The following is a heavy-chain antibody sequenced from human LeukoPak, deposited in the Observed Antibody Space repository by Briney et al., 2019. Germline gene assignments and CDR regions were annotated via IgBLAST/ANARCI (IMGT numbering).Heavy chain of an antibody. CDR2: IYYSGGT. D-gene: IGHD2-2*01. CDR3: ARALVVPAAPSFDP. Sequence: SETLSLTCTVSGGSISSGDYYWSWIRQPPGKGLEWIGYIYYSGGTYYNPSLKSRVTISVDTSKNQFSLKLSSVTAADTAVYYCARALVVPAAPSFDPWGQGTLVTVSS. V-gene: IGHV4-30-4*08. J-gene: IGHJ5*02. CDR1: GGSISSGDYY.